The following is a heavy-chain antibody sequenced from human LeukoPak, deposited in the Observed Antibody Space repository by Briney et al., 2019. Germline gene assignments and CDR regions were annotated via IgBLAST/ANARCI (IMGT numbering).Heavy chain of an antibody. J-gene: IGHJ4*02. Sequence: GGSLRLSCAASGFTFSSYSMNWVRQAPGKGLEWVSYISSSSSTIYYADSVKGRFTISRDNAKNSLCLQMNSLRAEGTAVYYCARDGGSSWYGRRIGYYFDYWGQGTLVTVSS. CDR3: ARDGGSSWYGRRIGYYFDY. CDR1: GFTFSSYS. CDR2: ISSSSSTI. V-gene: IGHV3-48*01. D-gene: IGHD6-13*01.